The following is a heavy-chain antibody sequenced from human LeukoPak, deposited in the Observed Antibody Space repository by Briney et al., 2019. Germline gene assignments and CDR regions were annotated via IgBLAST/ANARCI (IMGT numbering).Heavy chain of an antibody. J-gene: IGHJ4*02. CDR1: GIIFSNYW. V-gene: IGHV3-74*01. CDR3: ARGGGYSYGSFDY. CDR2: INRDGSST. Sequence: GGSLRLSCAASGIIFSNYWMHWVRQAPGKGLVWVSRINRDGSSTSYADSVRGRFTISRDNAKNTLYLQMNSLRAEDTAVYYCARGGGYSYGSFDYWGQGTLVTVSS. D-gene: IGHD5-18*01.